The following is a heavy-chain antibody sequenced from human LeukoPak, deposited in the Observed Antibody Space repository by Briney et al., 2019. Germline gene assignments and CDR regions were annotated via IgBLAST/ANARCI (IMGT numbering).Heavy chain of an antibody. CDR1: GIIFSNYW. D-gene: IGHD3-10*01. CDR3: ARSLTMVRAYDY. J-gene: IGHJ4*02. CDR2: INRDGSST. Sequence: GGSLRLSCAASGIIFSNYWMHWVRQASGKGLVWVSRINRDGSSTSYADSVKGRFTISRDNAKNTLYLQMNSLRTEDTAVYYCARSLTMVRAYDYWGQGTLVTVSS. V-gene: IGHV3-74*01.